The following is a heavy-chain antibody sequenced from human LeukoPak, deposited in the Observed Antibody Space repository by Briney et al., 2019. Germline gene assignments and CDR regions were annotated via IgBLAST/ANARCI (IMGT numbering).Heavy chain of an antibody. CDR1: GYSISSGYY. Sequence: SETLSLTSVVSGYSISSGYYWGWIRQPPGKGLEWIGSIYHSGRTYYNPSLMGRVTLSVDTSKNQFSLRLSSVTAADTAVYYCARSQGNDGMGYWGQGTLVTVSS. D-gene: IGHD1-1*01. CDR3: ARSQGNDGMGY. V-gene: IGHV4-38-2*01. J-gene: IGHJ4*02. CDR2: IYHSGRT.